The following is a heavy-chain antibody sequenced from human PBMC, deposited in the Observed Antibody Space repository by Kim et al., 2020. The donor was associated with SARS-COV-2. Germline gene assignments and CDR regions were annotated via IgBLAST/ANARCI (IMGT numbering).Heavy chain of an antibody. D-gene: IGHD3-3*01. CDR3: AKDHYDFWSGYYSPPYY. V-gene: IGHV3-30*18. CDR1: GFTFSSYG. J-gene: IGHJ6*01. CDR2: ISYDGSNK. Sequence: GGSLRLSCAASGFTFSSYGMHWVRQAPGKGLEWVAVISYDGSNKYYADSVKGRFTISRDNSKNTLYLQMNSLRAEDTTVYYCAKDHYDFWSGYYSPPYY.